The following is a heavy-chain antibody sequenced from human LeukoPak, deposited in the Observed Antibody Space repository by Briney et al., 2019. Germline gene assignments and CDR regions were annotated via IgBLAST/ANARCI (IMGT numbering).Heavy chain of an antibody. D-gene: IGHD6-13*01. CDR1: GYTLTELS. V-gene: IGHV1-24*01. Sequence: ASVEVPCKVSGYTLTELSMHWVRQAPGKGLEWMGGFDPEDDETIYAQKFQGRVTMTEDTSTNTAYMELRSLRSEDTAVYYCARDGVAAGTTTMIHWFDPWGQGTLVTVSS. CDR2: FDPEDDET. J-gene: IGHJ5*02. CDR3: ARDGVAAGTTTMIHWFDP.